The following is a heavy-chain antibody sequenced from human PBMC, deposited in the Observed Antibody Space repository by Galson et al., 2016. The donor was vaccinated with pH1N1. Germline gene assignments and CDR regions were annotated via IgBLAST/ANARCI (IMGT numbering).Heavy chain of an antibody. D-gene: IGHD7-27*01. CDR2: ISPDGTDT. J-gene: IGHJ3*01. CDR3: TAYNWGSPFDV. Sequence: SLRLSCAASGFTFNNYWMYWVRQAPGKGLVWVSRISPDGTDTLNADSVRGRFTITRDNSKNTLFLQMNSLGAEDTALYYCTAYNWGSPFDVWGQGAMFTV. CDR1: GFTFNNYW. V-gene: IGHV3-74*01.